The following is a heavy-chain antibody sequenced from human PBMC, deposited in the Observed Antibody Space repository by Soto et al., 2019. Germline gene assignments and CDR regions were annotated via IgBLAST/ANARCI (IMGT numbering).Heavy chain of an antibody. CDR3: ARGWGYFDSSGFPYLYAMDV. CDR2: IKEDGSEK. D-gene: IGHD3-22*01. J-gene: IGHJ6*02. V-gene: IGHV3-7*01. CDR1: GFTFSTYW. Sequence: EVQLVGSGGGLVQPGGSLRLSCAASGFTFSTYWMSWVRQAPGKGLEWVANIKEDGSEKYYVDSVEGRFTISRDNAKNSLYLQMTSLRAEDTALYYCARGWGYFDSSGFPYLYAMDVWGQGTNVTVSS.